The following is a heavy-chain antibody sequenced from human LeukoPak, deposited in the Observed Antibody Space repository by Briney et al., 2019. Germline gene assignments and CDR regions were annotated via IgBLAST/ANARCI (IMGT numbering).Heavy chain of an antibody. Sequence: GGSLRLSCVVSGVNFRTSAMHWVRQAPGKGLEWVAVTSYDESLKYYADSVKGRFTISRDNAKNSLYLQMNSLRAEDTAVYYCTSYYYDDNYFYYMDVWGTGTTVTVSS. J-gene: IGHJ6*03. CDR2: TSYDESLK. CDR3: TSYYYDDNYFYYMDV. V-gene: IGHV3-30*04. CDR1: GVNFRTSA. D-gene: IGHD3-22*01.